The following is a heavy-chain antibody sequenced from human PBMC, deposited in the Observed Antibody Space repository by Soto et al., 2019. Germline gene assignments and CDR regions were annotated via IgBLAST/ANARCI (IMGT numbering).Heavy chain of an antibody. V-gene: IGHV4-4*07. Sequence: SETLSLTCTVSGGSISSYYWRWMRDPAGKGLEWIGRIYTSGSTNYNPSLKSRVTMSVDTSKNQFSLKLSSVTAADTAVYYCAREYSSSWRSLYYYYGMDVWGQGTTVTVSS. D-gene: IGHD6-6*01. CDR3: AREYSSSWRSLYYYYGMDV. CDR1: GGSISSYY. CDR2: IYTSGST. J-gene: IGHJ6*02.